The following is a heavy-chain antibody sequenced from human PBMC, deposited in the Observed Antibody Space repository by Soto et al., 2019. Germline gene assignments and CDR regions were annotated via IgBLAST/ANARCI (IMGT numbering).Heavy chain of an antibody. CDR2: IDTSGTKI. CDR1: GYTFSDYY. Sequence: QVQLVESGGDLVKPGGSLRLSCAASGYTFSDYYMSWIRQAPGKGLEWISYIDTSGTKIYYADSVKGRFTITRDNAKKSLYLEMNSLRDDDTAVYYCASHYDMWSGYLSPVDYWCQGTLVTVSS. V-gene: IGHV3-11*01. J-gene: IGHJ4*02. D-gene: IGHD3-3*01. CDR3: ASHYDMWSGYLSPVDY.